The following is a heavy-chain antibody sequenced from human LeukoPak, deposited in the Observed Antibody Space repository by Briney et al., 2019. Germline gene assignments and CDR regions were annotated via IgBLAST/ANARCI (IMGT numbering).Heavy chain of an antibody. D-gene: IGHD2-15*01. J-gene: IGHJ4*02. Sequence: SETLSLTCTVSGGSISSYYWGWIRQPAGKGLEWIGRVDTTGITNYNPSLKSRLTMSVDMSANQFSLKLSSVTAADTAVYYCARRYCSGGTCYGDYWGQGTLVTVSS. V-gene: IGHV4-4*07. CDR3: ARRYCSGGTCYGDY. CDR1: GGSISSYY. CDR2: VDTTGIT.